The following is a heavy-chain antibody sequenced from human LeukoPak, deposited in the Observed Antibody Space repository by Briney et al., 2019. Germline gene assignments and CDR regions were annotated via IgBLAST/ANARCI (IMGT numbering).Heavy chain of an antibody. CDR3: ARVLQYQLLKALRYYYMDV. V-gene: IGHV1-69*05. D-gene: IGHD2-2*01. Sequence: ASVKVSCKAYGGTFSSHAIAWVRQAPGQGPEWMGGIIPISGTADYAQKFQGRVTITTDQSTSTAYMELSSLTSDDTAVYYCARVLQYQLLKALRYYYMDVWGEGTTVTVSS. CDR2: IIPISGTA. CDR1: GGTFSSHA. J-gene: IGHJ6*03.